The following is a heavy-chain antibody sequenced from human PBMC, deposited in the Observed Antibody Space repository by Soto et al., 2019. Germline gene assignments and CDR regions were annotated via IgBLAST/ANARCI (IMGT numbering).Heavy chain of an antibody. J-gene: IGHJ3*02. Sequence: LSLTCTVSGGSISSYYWSWIRQPAGKGLEWIGRIYTSGSTNYNPSLKSRVTMSVDTSKNQFSLKLSSVTAADTAVYYCARVRGYCSGGSCYRPSLDAFDIWGQGTMVTVSS. V-gene: IGHV4-4*07. CDR1: GGSISSYY. D-gene: IGHD2-15*01. CDR3: ARVRGYCSGGSCYRPSLDAFDI. CDR2: IYTSGST.